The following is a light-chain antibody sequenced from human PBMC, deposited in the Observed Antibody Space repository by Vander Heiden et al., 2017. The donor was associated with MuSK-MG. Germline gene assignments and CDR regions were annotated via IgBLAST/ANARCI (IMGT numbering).Light chain of an antibody. J-gene: IGKJ2*01. Sequence: DIQMTQSPSSLSASVGDRVTITCRASQSISSYLNWYQQKPGKAPKLLIYAASSLQSGVPSRFSGSGSGTDFTLTISRLQPEDFATYYCQQSYSTPPGYTFGQGTKLEIK. CDR1: QSISSY. CDR3: QQSYSTPPGYT. CDR2: AAS. V-gene: IGKV1-39*01.